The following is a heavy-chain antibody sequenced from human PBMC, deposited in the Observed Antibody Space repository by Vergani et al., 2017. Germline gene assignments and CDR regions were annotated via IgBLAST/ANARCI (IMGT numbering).Heavy chain of an antibody. V-gene: IGHV5-10-1*01. CDR3: ARGIAVAGTSVHWFDP. CDR1: GYSFTSYW. Sequence: EVQLVQSGAEVKKPGESLRISCKGSGYSFTSYWISWVRQMPGKGLEWMGRIDPSDSYTNYSPSFQGHVPISADKSISTAYLQWSSRKASDTAMYYWARGIAVAGTSVHWFDPWGQGTLVTVSS. CDR2: IDPSDSYT. D-gene: IGHD6-19*01. J-gene: IGHJ5*02.